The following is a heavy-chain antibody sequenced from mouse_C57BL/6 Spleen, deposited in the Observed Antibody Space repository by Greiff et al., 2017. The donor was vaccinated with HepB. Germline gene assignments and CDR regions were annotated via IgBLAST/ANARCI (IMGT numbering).Heavy chain of an antibody. D-gene: IGHD2-5*01. CDR1: GFNIKNTY. Sequence: VQLQQSVAELVRPGASVKLSCTASGFNIKNTYMHWVKQRPEQGLEWIGRIDPANGNTKYAPKFQGKATITADTSSNTAYLQLSSLTSEDTAIYYCASGGAYSNYPYYYAMDYWGQGTSVTVSS. CDR3: ASGGAYSNYPYYYAMDY. CDR2: IDPANGNT. J-gene: IGHJ4*01. V-gene: IGHV14-3*01.